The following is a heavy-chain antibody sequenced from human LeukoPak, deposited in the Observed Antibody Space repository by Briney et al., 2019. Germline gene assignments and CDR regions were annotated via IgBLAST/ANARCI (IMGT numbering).Heavy chain of an antibody. CDR3: ARVAYSSGVDC. V-gene: IGHV3-21*01. J-gene: IGHJ4*02. CDR2: ISSSSIYI. Sequence: GSVRLSCAASGFAFSSYSMNWVRPAPGKGLEWVSSISSSSIYIYYADSLKGRFTISRDNAKNSLYLQMNSLRAEDTAVYYCARVAYSSGVDCWGQGTLVTVSS. D-gene: IGHD6-19*01. CDR1: GFAFSSYS.